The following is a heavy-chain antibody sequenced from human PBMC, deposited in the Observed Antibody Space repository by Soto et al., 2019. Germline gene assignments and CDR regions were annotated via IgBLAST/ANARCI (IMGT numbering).Heavy chain of an antibody. CDR2: IIPILGIA. D-gene: IGHD3-10*01. J-gene: IGHJ3*01. CDR1: GGTFSSYT. Sequence: GASVKVSCKASGGTFSSYTISWVRQAPGQGLEWMGRIIPILGIANYAQKFQGRVTITADKSTSTAYMELSSLRSEDTAVYYCASWALYYYGSGSFDDAFDFWGQGTMVTVSS. V-gene: IGHV1-69*02. CDR3: ASWALYYYGSGSFDDAFDF.